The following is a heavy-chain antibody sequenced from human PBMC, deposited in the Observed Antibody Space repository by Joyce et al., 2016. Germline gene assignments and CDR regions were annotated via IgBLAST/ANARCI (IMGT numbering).Heavy chain of an antibody. CDR1: GITFSNAW. J-gene: IGHJ4*02. V-gene: IGHV3-15*01. CDR3: TTDQARWGFDY. Sequence: EVQLVESGGGLVKLGGSFSLSCAASGITFSNAWMSGVRQAPGKGLEWVGRIKSKTDGGTTDYAAPVKGRFTISRDDSKNTLYLQMNSLKSEDTAVYYCTTDQARWGFDYWGQGTLVTVSS. CDR2: IKSKTDGGTT. D-gene: IGHD3-16*01.